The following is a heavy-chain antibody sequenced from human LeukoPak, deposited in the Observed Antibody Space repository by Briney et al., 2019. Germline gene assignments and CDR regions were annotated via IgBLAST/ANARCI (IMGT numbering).Heavy chain of an antibody. V-gene: IGHV4-59*08. CDR1: GGSISSYY. CDR3: ARGAMWDYGSGSYYNLNWFDP. CDR2: IYYSGST. D-gene: IGHD3-10*01. J-gene: IGHJ5*02. Sequence: SETLSLTCTVSGGSISSYYWSWIRQPPGKGLEWIGYIYYSGSTNYNPSLKSRVTISVDTSKNQFSLKLSSVTAADTAVYYCARGAMWDYGSGSYYNLNWFDPWGQGTLVTVSS.